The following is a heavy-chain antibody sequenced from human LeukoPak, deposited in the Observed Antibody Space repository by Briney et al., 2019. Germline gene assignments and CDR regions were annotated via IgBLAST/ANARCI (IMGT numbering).Heavy chain of an antibody. V-gene: IGHV3-30-3*01. CDR2: ISYDGSNK. J-gene: IGHJ3*02. CDR3: ARGRQYSSRPLDI. Sequence: GGSLRLSCAASGFTFSSYAMHWVRQAPGKGLEWVAVISYDGSNKYYADPVKGRFTISRDNSKNTLYLQMNSLRAEDTAVYYCARGRQYSSRPLDIWGQGTMVTVSS. D-gene: IGHD6-6*01. CDR1: GFTFSSYA.